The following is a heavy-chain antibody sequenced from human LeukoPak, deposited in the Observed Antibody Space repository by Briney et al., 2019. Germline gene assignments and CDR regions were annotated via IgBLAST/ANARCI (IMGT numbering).Heavy chain of an antibody. Sequence: SETLSLTCAVYGGSFSGYYWSWIRQPPGKGLEWIGEINHSGSTNYNPSLKSRVTISVDTSKNQFSLKLSSVTAADTAVYYCARGVLSRYNWNSGPLGYWGQGTLVTVSS. CDR1: GGSFSGYY. CDR3: ARGVLSRYNWNSGPLGY. V-gene: IGHV4-34*01. J-gene: IGHJ4*02. D-gene: IGHD1-7*01. CDR2: INHSGST.